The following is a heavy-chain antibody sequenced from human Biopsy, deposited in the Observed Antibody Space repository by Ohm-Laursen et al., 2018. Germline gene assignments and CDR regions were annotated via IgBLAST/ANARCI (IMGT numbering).Heavy chain of an antibody. V-gene: IGHV1-2*02. D-gene: IGHD2-21*01. J-gene: IGHJ4*02. CDR3: ARDPLNGHKHFDY. CDR2: IIRKTGAT. Sequence: SVKVSCKASSYTFTDYNIHWMRQAPGQGLEWLGYIIRKTGATNYAQKFQGTVTMTRNTSISTAYLALGSLRSADPAIYYCARDPLNGHKHFDYWGQGTLVAVSS. CDR1: SYTFTDYN.